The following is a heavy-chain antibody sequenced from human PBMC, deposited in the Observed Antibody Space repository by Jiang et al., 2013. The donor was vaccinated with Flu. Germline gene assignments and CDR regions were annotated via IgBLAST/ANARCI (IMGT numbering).Heavy chain of an antibody. CDR2: FIMWDY. V-gene: IGHV4-39*01. Sequence: PGLVKSSETLSLTCTVSGGSISSDTYFWGWIRQPPGRGWSGLGVFIMWDYLLQPSLKSRVTISVDTSKNQFSLRLTSVTAADTSVYYCAKYRSGRPDYTWYFDLWGRGTLVTVSS. J-gene: IGHJ2*01. D-gene: IGHD6-19*01. CDR3: AKYRSGRPDYTWYFDL. CDR1: GGSISSDTYF.